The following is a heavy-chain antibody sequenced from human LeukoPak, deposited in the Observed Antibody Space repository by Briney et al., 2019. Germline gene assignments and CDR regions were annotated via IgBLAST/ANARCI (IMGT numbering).Heavy chain of an antibody. D-gene: IGHD3-10*01. J-gene: IGHJ3*02. CDR1: GYSFNAYA. V-gene: IGHV1-3*04. CDR2: INSGNGNT. Sequence: ASVKVSCKTSGYSFNAYALHWVRQAPGQGLEWLGWINSGNGNTKYSQTFQGRLTFTRDASARTVYMELSSLRSEDTAVYYCARAQIDITMVRGVSPFDIWGQGTMVTVSS. CDR3: ARAQIDITMVRGVSPFDI.